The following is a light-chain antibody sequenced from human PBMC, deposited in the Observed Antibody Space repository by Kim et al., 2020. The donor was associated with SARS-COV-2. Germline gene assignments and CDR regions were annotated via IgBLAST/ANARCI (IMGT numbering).Light chain of an antibody. J-gene: IGLJ7*01. Sequence: QRVTVSCTGSSSNIGAGYDVHWYQHLPGTAPKLLIFRNNNRPSGVPARFSASKSGTSASLAITGLQAEDDADYSCQSYDSSLSHAVFGGGTQLTVL. CDR1: SSNIGAGYD. CDR2: RNN. CDR3: QSYDSSLSHAV. V-gene: IGLV1-40*01.